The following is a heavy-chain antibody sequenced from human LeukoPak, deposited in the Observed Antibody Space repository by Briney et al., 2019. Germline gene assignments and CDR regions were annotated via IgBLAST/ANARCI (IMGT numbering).Heavy chain of an antibody. Sequence: ASVTVSCKASGYTFTGYYMHWVRQAPGQGLEWMGWINPNSGGTNYAQKFQGRVTMTRDTSISTAYMELSRLRSDDTAVYYCARALVGIYYDSSGYPLNWFDPWGQGTLVTVSS. CDR1: GYTFTGYY. D-gene: IGHD3-22*01. V-gene: IGHV1-2*02. CDR2: INPNSGGT. CDR3: ARALVGIYYDSSGYPLNWFDP. J-gene: IGHJ5*02.